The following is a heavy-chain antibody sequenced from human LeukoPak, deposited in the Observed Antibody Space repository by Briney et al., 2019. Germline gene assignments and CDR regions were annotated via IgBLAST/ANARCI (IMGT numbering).Heavy chain of an antibody. CDR3: ARSSGSIPTWEFDY. D-gene: IGHD1-26*01. V-gene: IGHV4-30-4*01. J-gene: IGHJ4*02. CDR1: GGSISIGDYS. CDR2: IYYSGST. Sequence: PSETLSLTRTVSGGSISIGDYSWSWIRQPPGKGLEWIGYIYYSGSTYYNPSLKSRVTISVDTSKNQFSLKLSSVTAADTAVYYCARSSGSIPTWEFDYWGQGTLVTVSS.